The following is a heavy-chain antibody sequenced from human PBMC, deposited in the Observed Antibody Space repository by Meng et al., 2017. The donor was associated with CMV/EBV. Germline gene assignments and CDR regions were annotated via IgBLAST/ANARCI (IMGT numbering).Heavy chain of an antibody. CDR1: GGSISSSSYY. D-gene: IGHD5-18*01. Sequence: SETLSLTCTVSGGSISSSSYYWGWIRQPPGKGLEWIGSIYYSGSTYYNPSLKSRVTISVDTSKNQFSLKLSSVTAADTAVYYCASGIQLWFVGIDYWGQGTLVTVSS. CDR3: ASGIQLWFVGIDY. CDR2: IYYSGST. J-gene: IGHJ4*02. V-gene: IGHV4-39*01.